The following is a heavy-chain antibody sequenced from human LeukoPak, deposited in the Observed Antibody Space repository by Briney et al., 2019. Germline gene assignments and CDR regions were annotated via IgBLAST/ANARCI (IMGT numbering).Heavy chain of an antibody. Sequence: GGSLRLSCAASGFTFDDYGMSWVRQAPGKGLEWVSGINWNGGSTGYADSVKGRFTISRDNAKNSLYLQMNSLRAEDTALYYCARVGHGWGNYASSCDYWGQGALVTVSS. CDR1: GFTFDDYG. CDR2: INWNGGST. CDR3: ARVGHGWGNYASSCDY. D-gene: IGHD4-11*01. V-gene: IGHV3-20*04. J-gene: IGHJ4*02.